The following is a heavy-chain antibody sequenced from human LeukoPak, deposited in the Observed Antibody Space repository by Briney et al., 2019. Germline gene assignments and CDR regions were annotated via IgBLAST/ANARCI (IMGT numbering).Heavy chain of an antibody. Sequence: PGGSLRLSCAASGXTFSSYEMNWVRQAPGKGLEWVSYITSSGSAIYYADSVKGRFTISRDNAKNSLYLQMNSLRAEDTAVYYCARDDIVGATSDYWGQGTLVTVSS. J-gene: IGHJ4*02. CDR3: ARDDIVGATSDY. V-gene: IGHV3-48*03. CDR2: ITSSGSAI. CDR1: GXTFSSYE. D-gene: IGHD1-26*01.